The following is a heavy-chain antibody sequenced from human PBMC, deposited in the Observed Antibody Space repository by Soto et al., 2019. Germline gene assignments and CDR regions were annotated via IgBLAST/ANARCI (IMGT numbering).Heavy chain of an antibody. CDR3: ARLGGYYQAFDN. J-gene: IGHJ4*03. Sequence: SETLSLTCAVSGGSISSGGYSWSWIRQPPGKGLEWIGYIYHSGSTYYNPSLKSRVTISVDRSKNQFSLKLSSVTAADTAVYYCARLGGYYQAFDNWGQGTAVTVSS. D-gene: IGHD3-22*01. V-gene: IGHV4-30-2*01. CDR2: IYHSGST. CDR1: GGSISSGGYS.